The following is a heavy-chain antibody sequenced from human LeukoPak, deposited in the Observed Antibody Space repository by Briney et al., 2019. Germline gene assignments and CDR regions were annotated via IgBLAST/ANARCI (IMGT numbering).Heavy chain of an antibody. CDR1: KFAFSSYS. CDR2: IKQDGSEK. J-gene: IGHJ3*02. D-gene: IGHD6-13*01. V-gene: IGHV3-7*01. CDR3: AREISGYSSSWYGDDAFDI. Sequence: GGSLRPSCAASKFAFSSYSMNWVRQAPGKGLEWVANIKQDGSEKYYVDSVKGRFTISRDNAKNSLYLQMNSLRAEDTAVYYCAREISGYSSSWYGDDAFDIWGQGTMVTVSS.